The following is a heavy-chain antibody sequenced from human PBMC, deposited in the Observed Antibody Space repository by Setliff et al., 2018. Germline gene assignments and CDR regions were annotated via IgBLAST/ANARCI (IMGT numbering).Heavy chain of an antibody. CDR1: GFTFSKAW. D-gene: IGHD5-18*01. Sequence: PGGSLRLSCAGFGFTFSKAWMSWVRQAPGKGLEWVGRIKTKTDGGTTDYAAPVKGRFTISRDDSRNTLYLQMNSLRAEDTAVYYCAREKHSYGYLASYYYYGMDVWGQGTTVTVSS. CDR3: AREKHSYGYLASYYYYGMDV. V-gene: IGHV3-15*01. J-gene: IGHJ6*02. CDR2: IKTKTDGGTT.